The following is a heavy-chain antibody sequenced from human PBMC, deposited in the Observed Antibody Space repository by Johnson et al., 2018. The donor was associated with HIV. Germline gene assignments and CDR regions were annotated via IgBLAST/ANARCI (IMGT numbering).Heavy chain of an antibody. CDR1: GFTFSSYA. CDR3: ARGEEEQLGDAFDI. J-gene: IGHJ3*02. D-gene: IGHD6-6*01. Sequence: QVQLVESGGGVVQPGRSLRLSCAASGFTFSSYAMHWVRQAPGKGLEWVAFIRYDGSNKYYADSVKGRFTISRDNAKNSLYLQMNSLRAEDTAVYYCARGEEEQLGDAFDIWGQGTMVTVSS. CDR2: IRYDGSNK. V-gene: IGHV3-33*08.